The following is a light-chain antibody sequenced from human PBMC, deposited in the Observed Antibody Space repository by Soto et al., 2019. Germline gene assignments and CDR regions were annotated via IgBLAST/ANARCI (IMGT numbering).Light chain of an antibody. CDR1: QSIGSW. J-gene: IGKJ2*02. Sequence: DIQMTQSPSTLSASVGDGVTITCRASQSIGSWLAWYQQKPGTAPKLLIYKATNLQSGVPSRFSGSGSGTDFSLTISSLQPVDSATYFCQQYNAFQCTFGPGTKLEI. CDR3: QQYNAFQCT. CDR2: KAT. V-gene: IGKV1-5*03.